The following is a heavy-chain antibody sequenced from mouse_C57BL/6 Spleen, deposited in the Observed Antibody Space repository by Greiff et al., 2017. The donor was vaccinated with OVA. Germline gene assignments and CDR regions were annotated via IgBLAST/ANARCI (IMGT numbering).Heavy chain of an antibody. CDR3: ARGYYGNQFAY. V-gene: IGHV1-76*01. Sequence: QVQLQQSGAELVRPGASVKLSCKASGYTFTDYYINWVKQRPGQGLEWIARIYPGSGNTYYNEKFKGKATLTAEKSSSTAYMQLSSLTSEDSAVYFCARGYYGNQFAYWGQGTLVTVSA. CDR2: IYPGSGNT. CDR1: GYTFTDYY. J-gene: IGHJ3*01. D-gene: IGHD2-1*01.